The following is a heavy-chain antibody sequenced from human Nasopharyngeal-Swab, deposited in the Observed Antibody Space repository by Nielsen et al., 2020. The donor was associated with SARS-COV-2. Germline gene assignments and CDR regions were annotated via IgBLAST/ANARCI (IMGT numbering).Heavy chain of an antibody. Sequence: SETLSLTCTVSGGSISSGSIRSYYWSWIRRPPGKGLEWIGYFSYTGITNYNPSLKSRVTISVDMSKNQFSLKLSSVAAADTAVYYCAREVVGGLVDSWGQGTLVTVSS. CDR3: AREVVGGLVDS. D-gene: IGHD1-26*01. J-gene: IGHJ4*02. CDR1: GGSISSGSIRSYY. CDR2: FSYTGIT. V-gene: IGHV4-61*01.